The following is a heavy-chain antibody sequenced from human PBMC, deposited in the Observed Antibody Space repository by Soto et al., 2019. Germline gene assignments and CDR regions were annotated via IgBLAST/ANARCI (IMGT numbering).Heavy chain of an antibody. CDR2: ISSDGTTT. Sequence: EVQLVESGGGLVQPGKALRLSCAASGFTFSKYWMHWVRHAPGKGPVWVSYISSDGTTTDYADSVKGRFTISRDNAKNTLYLQMDSLRVEDTAVYYCAIQDCTNDVCLEAAVTVGGALEYWGQGAQVTVSS. D-gene: IGHD2-8*01. CDR3: AIQDCTNDVCLEAAVTVGGALEY. J-gene: IGHJ4*02. V-gene: IGHV3-74*01. CDR1: GFTFSKYW.